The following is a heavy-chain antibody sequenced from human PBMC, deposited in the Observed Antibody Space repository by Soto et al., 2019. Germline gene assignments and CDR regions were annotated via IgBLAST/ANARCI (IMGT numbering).Heavy chain of an antibody. CDR2: ISSSSSTI. V-gene: IGHV3-48*01. D-gene: IGHD5-12*01. CDR1: GFTFSSYS. J-gene: IGHJ6*03. Sequence: EVQLVESGGGLVQPGGSLRLSCAASGFTFSSYSMNWVRQAPGKGLEWVSYISSSSSTIYYADSVKGRFTISRDNAKNSLYLQMNSLRAEDTAVYYGARAYSGYDLYYYYYMDVWGKGNTGTVSS. CDR3: ARAYSGYDLYYYYYMDV.